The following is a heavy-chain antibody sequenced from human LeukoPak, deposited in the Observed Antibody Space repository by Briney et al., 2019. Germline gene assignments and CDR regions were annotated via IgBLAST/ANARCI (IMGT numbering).Heavy chain of an antibody. D-gene: IGHD1-14*01. CDR2: IHYSGSI. V-gene: IGHV4-59*01. Sequence: SETLSLTCTVSGGSISGYYWNWLRQPPGKGPEWIGYIHYSGSIDYNPSLKSRVTISIDTSKNRFSLNLSSVAAADTAMYYCATDTGINLYYALEVWGQGTTVTVSS. CDR1: GGSISGYY. J-gene: IGHJ6*02. CDR3: ATDTGINLYYALEV.